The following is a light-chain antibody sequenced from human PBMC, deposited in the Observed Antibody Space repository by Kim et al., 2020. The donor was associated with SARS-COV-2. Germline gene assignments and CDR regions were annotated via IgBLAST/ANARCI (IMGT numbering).Light chain of an antibody. Sequence: VSGAPGKTATITCGGNNIGTKSVHWYQQKPGQAPILVIYYDTHRPSGIPERFSGSNSGNTATLTISWVEAGDEADYYCQVWDSSVIFGGGTKVTVL. CDR1: NIGTKS. J-gene: IGLJ2*01. V-gene: IGLV3-21*04. CDR2: YDT. CDR3: QVWDSSVI.